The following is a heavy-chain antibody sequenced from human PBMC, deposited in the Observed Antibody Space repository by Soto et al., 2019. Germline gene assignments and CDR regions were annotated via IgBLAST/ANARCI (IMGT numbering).Heavy chain of an antibody. CDR1: GGSISSGGYY. J-gene: IGHJ3*02. D-gene: IGHD2-21*02. Sequence: QVQLQESGPGLVKPSQTLSLTCTVSGGSISSGGYYWSWIRQHPGKGLEWIGYIYYSGSTYYNPSLKNRVTISVDTSKNQFSLKLSSVTAADTAVYYCATGVDCGGDCYHDAFDIWGQGTMVTVSS. CDR3: ATGVDCGGDCYHDAFDI. CDR2: IYYSGST. V-gene: IGHV4-31*03.